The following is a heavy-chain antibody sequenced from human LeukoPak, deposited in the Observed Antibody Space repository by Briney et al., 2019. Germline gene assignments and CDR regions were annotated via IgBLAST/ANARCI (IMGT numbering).Heavy chain of an antibody. CDR2: ISGSGGST. Sequence: PGGSLRLSCAASGFTFSNAWMSWVRQAPGKGLEWVSAISGSGGSTYYADSVKGRFTISRDNSKNTLYLQMNSLRAEDTAVYYCAKTYGGNSLYYFDYWGQGTLVTVSS. J-gene: IGHJ4*02. CDR3: AKTYGGNSLYYFDY. CDR1: GFTFSNAW. V-gene: IGHV3-23*01. D-gene: IGHD4-23*01.